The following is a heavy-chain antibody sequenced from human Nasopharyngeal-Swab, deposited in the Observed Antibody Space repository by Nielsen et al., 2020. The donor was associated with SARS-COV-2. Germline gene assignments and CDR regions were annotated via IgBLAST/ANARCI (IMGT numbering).Heavy chain of an antibody. Sequence: GESLKISCAASGFTFSRYAMSWVRQAPGKGLEWVSGINSPGGTYYRDSVRGRFTISKDNSQNDLYLQMDSLRAEDTAIYYCVKDYPELVGSSSIFDYWGQGIQVTVSS. V-gene: IGHV3-23*01. J-gene: IGHJ4*02. D-gene: IGHD3-10*01. CDR3: VKDYPELVGSSSIFDY. CDR2: INSPGGT. CDR1: GFTFSRYA.